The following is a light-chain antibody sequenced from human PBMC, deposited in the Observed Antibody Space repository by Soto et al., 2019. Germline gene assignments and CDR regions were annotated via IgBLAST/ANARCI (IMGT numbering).Light chain of an antibody. V-gene: IGKV1-13*02. J-gene: IGKJ5*01. CDR2: DAS. CDR3: QQLNIYPIT. CDR1: QGISSD. Sequence: AIQLTQSPSSLSASVGDRVTITCRASQGISSDLAWYQQKPGQAPNLLIYDASTLQSGVPSRFSGSGSGTDFTLTISSLQPEDFATYYCQQLNIYPITFGQGTRLEIK.